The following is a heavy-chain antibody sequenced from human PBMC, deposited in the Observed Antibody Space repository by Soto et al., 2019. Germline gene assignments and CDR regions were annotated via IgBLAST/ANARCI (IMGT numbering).Heavy chain of an antibody. CDR2: ISSSGSTI. CDR1: GFTFSSYE. Sequence: GGSLRLSCAASGFTFSSYEMNWVRQAPGKGLEWVSYISSSGSTIYYADSVKGRFTISRDNAKNSLYLQMNSLRAEDTAVYYCARADIVVVPAALPYYYYGMDVWGQGTTVTVSS. V-gene: IGHV3-48*03. D-gene: IGHD2-2*01. J-gene: IGHJ6*02. CDR3: ARADIVVVPAALPYYYYGMDV.